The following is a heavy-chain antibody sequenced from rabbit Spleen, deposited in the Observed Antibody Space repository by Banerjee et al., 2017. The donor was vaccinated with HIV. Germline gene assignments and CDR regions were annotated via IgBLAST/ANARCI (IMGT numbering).Heavy chain of an antibody. J-gene: IGHJ4*01. V-gene: IGHV1S45*01. CDR3: AGDLGVIVYRFSL. D-gene: IGHD6-1*01. Sequence: QEQLVESGGGLVQPEGSLALTCKASGFSFSSSDYICWVRQAPGKGLEWISCIAGSSSGFTYSATWAKGRFTISKTSSTTVTLQMTSLTAADTATYFCAGDLGVIVYRFSLWGQGTLVTVS. CDR2: IAGSSSGFT. CDR1: GFSFSSSDY.